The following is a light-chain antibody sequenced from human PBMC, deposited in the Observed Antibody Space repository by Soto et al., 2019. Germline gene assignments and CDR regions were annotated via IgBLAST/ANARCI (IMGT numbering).Light chain of an antibody. CDR3: QQYYSTPVI. Sequence: DIVMTQSPDSLAVSLGERATINCKSSQSVLYSSNNKNYLAWYQQKPGQPPKLLIYWASTRESGVPDRFSGSGSVTDFTLTISSLQAEDVAVYYCQQYYSTPVIFGQGKRLEIK. V-gene: IGKV4-1*01. CDR1: QSVLYSSNNKNY. J-gene: IGKJ5*01. CDR2: WAS.